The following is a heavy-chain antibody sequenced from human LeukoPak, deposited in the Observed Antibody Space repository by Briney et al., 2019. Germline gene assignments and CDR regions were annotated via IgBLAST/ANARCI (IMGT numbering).Heavy chain of an antibody. J-gene: IGHJ4*02. V-gene: IGHV1-24*01. D-gene: IGHD6-19*01. CDR1: GYTLTELS. CDR2: FDPEDGET. CDR3: ATDLGGNSGWLVYYFDY. Sequence: ASVKVSCKVSGYTLTELSMHWVRQAPGKGLEWMGGFDPEDGETIYAQKFQGRVTMTEDTSTDTACMELSSLRSEDTAVYYCATDLGGNSGWLVYYFDYWGQGTLVTVSS.